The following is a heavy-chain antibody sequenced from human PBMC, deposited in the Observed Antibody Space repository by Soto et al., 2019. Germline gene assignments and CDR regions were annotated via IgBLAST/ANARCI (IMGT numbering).Heavy chain of an antibody. CDR2: MNPNSGNT. J-gene: IGHJ4*02. V-gene: IGHV1-8*01. CDR1: GYTFASYD. D-gene: IGHD3-16*01. Sequence: ASVKVSCKASGYTFASYDINWVRQATGQGLEWMGWMNPNSGNTGYAQKFQGRVTMTRNTSISTAYMELSSLRSEDTAVYYCARDGGWLQPRNYFDYWGQGTLVTVSS. CDR3: ARDGGWLQPRNYFDY.